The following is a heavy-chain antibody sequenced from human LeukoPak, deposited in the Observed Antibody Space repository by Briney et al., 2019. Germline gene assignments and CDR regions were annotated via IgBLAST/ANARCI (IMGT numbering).Heavy chain of an antibody. D-gene: IGHD3-3*01. CDR2: MFNSGNT. CDR3: ARRPLKDADFWSGLGDAFDI. V-gene: IGHV4-30-4*08. Sequence: ASQTLSLTCTVSGGSVSSRDYHWTWIRQPPGKGLEWIGYMFNSGNTYYNPSLKSRLTISIDTSKNQFSLKLSSVTAADTAMYYCARRPLKDADFWSGLGDAFDIWGQGTMVTVSS. J-gene: IGHJ3*02. CDR1: GGSVSSRDYH.